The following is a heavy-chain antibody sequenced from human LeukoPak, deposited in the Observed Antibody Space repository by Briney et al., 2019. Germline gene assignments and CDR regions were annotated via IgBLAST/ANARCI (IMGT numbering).Heavy chain of an antibody. V-gene: IGHV4-34*01. CDR1: GGSFSGYY. D-gene: IGHD3-22*01. CDR2: INHSGST. Sequence: SEILSLTCAVYGGSFSGYYWSWIRQPPGKGLEWIGEINHSGSTNYNPSLKSRVTISVDTSKNQFSLKLSSVTAADTAVYYCARQRRALYYYDSSGQFLFDYWGQGTLVTVSS. CDR3: ARQRRALYYYDSSGQFLFDY. J-gene: IGHJ4*02.